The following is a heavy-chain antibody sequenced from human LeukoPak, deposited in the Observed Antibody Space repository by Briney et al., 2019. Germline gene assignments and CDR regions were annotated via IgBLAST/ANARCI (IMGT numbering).Heavy chain of an antibody. CDR2: ISYDGSKK. Sequence: GSLRLSCAASGFTFSSYPLHWVRQVPGKGLEWVAVISYDGSKKYYADSVKGRFTISRDNSKNTLYLQMNSLRAEDTAVYYCARDSNKIGGTSSGLFDYWGQGTLVTVSS. V-gene: IGHV3-30-3*01. J-gene: IGHJ4*02. CDR1: GFTFSSYP. D-gene: IGHD1-1*01. CDR3: ARDSNKIGGTSSGLFDY.